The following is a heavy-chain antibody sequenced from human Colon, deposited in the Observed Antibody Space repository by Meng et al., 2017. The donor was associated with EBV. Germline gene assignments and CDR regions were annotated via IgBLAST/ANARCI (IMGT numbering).Heavy chain of an antibody. CDR1: GGSISSSHYY. V-gene: IGHV4-39*01. Sequence: LQLQGSGPGLVKPAETLSLACTVSGGSISSSHYYWGWVRQPPGKGLQWIGTIYHSGSTSYNPSLQSRVTMFVDTSKNQFSLMLTSVTATDTAVYYCARRRGGSGRDCWGQGTLVTVSS. J-gene: IGHJ4*02. D-gene: IGHD3-10*01. CDR2: IYHSGST. CDR3: ARRRGGSGRDC.